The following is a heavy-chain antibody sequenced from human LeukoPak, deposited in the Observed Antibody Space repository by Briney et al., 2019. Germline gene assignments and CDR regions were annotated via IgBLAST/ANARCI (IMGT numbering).Heavy chain of an antibody. D-gene: IGHD3-10*01. CDR2: IYYSGST. CDR3: ARRGSRSYYYYGMDV. J-gene: IGHJ6*02. CDR1: GGSISSYY. Sequence: SETLSLTCTVSGGSISSYYWSWIRQPPGKGLEWIGSIYYSGSTYYNPSLKSRVTISVDTSKNQFSLKLSSVTAADTAVYYCARRGSRSYYYYGMDVWGQGTTVTVSS. V-gene: IGHV4-59*05.